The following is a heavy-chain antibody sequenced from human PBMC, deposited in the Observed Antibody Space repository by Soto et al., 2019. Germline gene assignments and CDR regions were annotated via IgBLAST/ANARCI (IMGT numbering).Heavy chain of an antibody. CDR2: ISGYNGNT. D-gene: IGHD3-22*01. J-gene: IGHJ4*01. V-gene: IGHV1-18*04. CDR3: ARVDYYDSSGYYGY. CDR1: GYTFTIYG. Sequence: QVQLVQSGAEVKKPGASVKVSCKASGYTFTIYGISWVRQAPGQGLEWMGWISGYNGNTDYAQNLQDRVTLTTDASTSSVYMELRSLRSDDTAVYYCARVDYYDSSGYYGYWGHGILITVAS.